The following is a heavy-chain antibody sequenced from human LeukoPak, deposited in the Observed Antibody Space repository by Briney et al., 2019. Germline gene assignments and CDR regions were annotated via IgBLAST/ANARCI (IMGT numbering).Heavy chain of an antibody. CDR3: AREYGSGSYDGDY. D-gene: IGHD3-10*01. Sequence: GGSLRLSCPAPESPFRRYSINLVRPAPGKRQGWLSSIISSSSYNYYAESVKDRFTISRDNAKNSLYLQMNSLGAEDTAVYYCAREYGSGSYDGDYWGQGTLVTVSS. V-gene: IGHV3-21*01. CDR1: ESPFRRYS. J-gene: IGHJ4*02. CDR2: IISSSSYN.